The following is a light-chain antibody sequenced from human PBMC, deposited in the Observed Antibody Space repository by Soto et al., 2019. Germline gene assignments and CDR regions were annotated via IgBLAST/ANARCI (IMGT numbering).Light chain of an antibody. V-gene: IGLV2-14*01. CDR2: DVS. J-gene: IGLJ2*01. CDR1: SSDVGGYNF. Sequence: QSALTQPASVSGSPGQSITISCTGTSSDVGGYNFVSWYQQHPGKAPKLMMYDVSNRPSGVSNRSSGSKSGNTASLTISGLQAEDEADYYCSSYTSSSTLFGGGTKLTVL. CDR3: SSYTSSSTL.